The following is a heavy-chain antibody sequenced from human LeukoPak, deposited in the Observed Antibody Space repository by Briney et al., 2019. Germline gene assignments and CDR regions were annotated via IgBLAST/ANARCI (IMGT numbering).Heavy chain of an antibody. CDR3: VNQISGWVY. V-gene: IGHV3-74*01. D-gene: IGHD6-19*01. J-gene: IGHJ4*02. CDR1: GFTYSSHW. CDR2: INTDGSNT. Sequence: GGSLRLSCAASGFTYSSHWMHWVRQAPGKGLVWVSRINTDGSNTTYADSVKGRFTISRDNSKNTLYLQMSSLRPEDTAVYYCVNQISGWVYWGQGTLVTVSS.